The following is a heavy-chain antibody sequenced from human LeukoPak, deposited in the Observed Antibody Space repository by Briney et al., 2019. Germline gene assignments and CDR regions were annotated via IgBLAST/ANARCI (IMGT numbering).Heavy chain of an antibody. V-gene: IGHV3-23*01. CDR3: AIRKQQVVPPRAYPYYYGMDV. J-gene: IGHJ6*02. CDR1: GFTLSSNA. CDR2: MSGRGGST. D-gene: IGHD6-13*01. Sequence: PGGSLRPSCAASGFTLSSNAMNWVRQAPGKGLEWVSGMSGRGGSTYYADSVKGRFTISRDKSKNTLYLLMISLRAEDTAVYYCAIRKQQVVPPRAYPYYYGMDVWGQGTTVTVSS.